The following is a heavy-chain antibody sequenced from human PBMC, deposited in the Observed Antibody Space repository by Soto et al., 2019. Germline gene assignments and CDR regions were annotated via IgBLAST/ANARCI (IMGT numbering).Heavy chain of an antibody. CDR2: ISYDGSNE. CDR1: GFRFSIYD. D-gene: IGHD3-3*02. J-gene: IGHJ4*02. V-gene: IGHV3-30*18. CDR3: AKAAPAIASAFDY. Sequence: PGGSLRLSCVASGFRFSIYDMHWVRQAPGKGLEWVTVISYDGSNEYYADSVKGRFTISRDNSKNTLYLQMNSLRAEDTAVYYCAKAAPAIASAFDYWGQGTLVTVSS.